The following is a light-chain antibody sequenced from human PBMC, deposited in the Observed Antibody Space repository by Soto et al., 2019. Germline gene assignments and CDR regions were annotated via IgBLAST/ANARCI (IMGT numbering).Light chain of an antibody. J-gene: IGLJ1*01. Sequence: QSALTQPASVSGSPGQSITISCTGTSSDVGGYNYVSWYQQHPGKAPKLMIYDVSNRPSGVSKRFSCSKSGNTASLTISGLQAEDEADYYFSSYTSSSTPYVFGTGTKLTVL. CDR2: DVS. V-gene: IGLV2-14*01. CDR3: SSYTSSSTPYV. CDR1: SSDVGGYNY.